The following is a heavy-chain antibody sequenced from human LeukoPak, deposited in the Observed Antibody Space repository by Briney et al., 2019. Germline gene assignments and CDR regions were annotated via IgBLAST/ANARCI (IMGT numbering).Heavy chain of an antibody. CDR3: ATLTVASSFDY. CDR1: EFAFSVYE. D-gene: IGHD6-19*01. V-gene: IGHV3-48*03. J-gene: IGHJ4*02. Sequence: PGGSLRLSCAASEFAFSVYEMYWLRQAPGKGLEWVSYVSSSGGTRYYADSVKGRFTISRDNAKNSLYLQMNSLRGEDTSVYYCATLTVASSFDYWGQGALVTVSS. CDR2: VSSSGGTR.